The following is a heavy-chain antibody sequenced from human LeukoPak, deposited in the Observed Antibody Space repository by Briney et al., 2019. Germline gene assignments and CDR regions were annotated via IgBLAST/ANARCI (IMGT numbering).Heavy chain of an antibody. Sequence: GGSLRLSCSASGFTFSTYTMHWVRQAPGKGLEYVSAISSNGGSTYHEDSVKGRFTISRDNSKNTLYLQMSSLRAEDTAVYYCVNQISGWVYWGQGTLVTVSS. V-gene: IGHV3-64D*06. J-gene: IGHJ4*02. CDR3: VNQISGWVY. D-gene: IGHD6-19*01. CDR1: GFTFSTYT. CDR2: ISSNGGST.